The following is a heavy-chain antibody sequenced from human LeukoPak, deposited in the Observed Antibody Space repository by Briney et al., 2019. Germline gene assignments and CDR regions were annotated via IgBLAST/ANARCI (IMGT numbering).Heavy chain of an antibody. CDR3: ARVYAGADDAFDI. CDR2: INHSGST. J-gene: IGHJ3*02. V-gene: IGHV4-38-2*02. CDR1: GYSISSGYY. D-gene: IGHD1-26*01. Sequence: SETLSLTCTVSGYSISSGYYWGWIRQPPGKGLEWIGEINHSGSTNYNPSLKSRVTISVDTSKNQFSLKLSSVTAADTAVYYCARVYAGADDAFDIWGQGTMVTVSS.